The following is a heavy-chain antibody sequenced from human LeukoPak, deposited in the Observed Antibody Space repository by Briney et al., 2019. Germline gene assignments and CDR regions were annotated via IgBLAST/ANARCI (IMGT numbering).Heavy chain of an antibody. J-gene: IGHJ4*02. CDR1: GFTFSSYA. CDR3: AKVSHNSGYYYYDY. CDR2: ISGSGEST. Sequence: PGGSLRLSCAASGFTFSSYAMNWVRQAPGKGLEWVSDISGSGESTYYADSVKGRLTISRDNSKNTLFLQMNSLRAEDTAVYYCAKVSHNSGYYYYDYWGQGTLVTVSS. V-gene: IGHV3-23*01. D-gene: IGHD3-22*01.